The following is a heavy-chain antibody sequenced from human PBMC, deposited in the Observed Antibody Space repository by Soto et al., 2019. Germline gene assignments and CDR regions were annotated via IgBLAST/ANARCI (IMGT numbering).Heavy chain of an antibody. J-gene: IGHJ4*02. CDR1: GYSISAYY. CDR2: IDPKNGGT. CDR3: GRDDYGIFPY. Sequence: QVQLVQSGTEVKKPGASVKVSCQASGYSISAYYIHWVRQAPGQGLEWMGWIDPKNGGTVSAQKFQGRLTMTRGTYISTVYMDLSGLTSDDTALYYCGRDDYGIFPYWGQGSLVTVSS. D-gene: IGHD3-10*01. V-gene: IGHV1-2*02.